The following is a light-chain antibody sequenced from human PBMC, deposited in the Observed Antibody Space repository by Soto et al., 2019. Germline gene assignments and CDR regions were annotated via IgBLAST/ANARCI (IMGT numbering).Light chain of an antibody. CDR2: GNS. Sequence: QSALTQPPSVSGAPGQRGTISCTRSSSNVGAGYDVHWYQQLPGTAPKLLIYGNSNRPSGVPDRFSGSKSGTSASLAITGLQAEDEADYYCQSYDSSLYVFGTGTKVTVL. J-gene: IGLJ1*01. CDR3: QSYDSSLYV. V-gene: IGLV1-40*01. CDR1: SSNVGAGYD.